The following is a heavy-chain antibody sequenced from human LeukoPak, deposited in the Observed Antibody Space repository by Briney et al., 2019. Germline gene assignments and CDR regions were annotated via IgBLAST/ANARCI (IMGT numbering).Heavy chain of an antibody. CDR3: ARGASASPSQFDY. V-gene: IGHV3-74*01. J-gene: IGHJ4*02. Sequence: GGSLRLSCAASGFTVSSYWMHWVRQAPGRRVVRVTRINTDGSSTTYADSVKGRFTISRDNAKNTLYLQLNSLRAEDTAVYYCARGASASPSQFDYWGQGTLVTVSS. CDR1: GFTVSSYW. CDR2: INTDGSST. D-gene: IGHD3-3*01.